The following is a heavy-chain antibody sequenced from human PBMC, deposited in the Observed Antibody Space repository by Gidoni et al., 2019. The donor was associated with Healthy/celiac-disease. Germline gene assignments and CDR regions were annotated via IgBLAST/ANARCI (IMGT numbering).Heavy chain of an antibody. CDR2: IYYSGST. CDR1: GCSISSSSYY. CDR3: ARQLGEYYYDSKFDP. J-gene: IGHJ5*02. D-gene: IGHD3-22*01. V-gene: IGHV4-39*01. Sequence: QLQLQESGPGLVKPSETLSLTCTVSGCSISSSSYYWGWIRQPPGKGLEWIGSIYYSGSTYYNPSLKSRVTISVDTSKNQFSLKLSSVTAADTAVYYCARQLGEYYYDSKFDPWGQGTLVTVSS.